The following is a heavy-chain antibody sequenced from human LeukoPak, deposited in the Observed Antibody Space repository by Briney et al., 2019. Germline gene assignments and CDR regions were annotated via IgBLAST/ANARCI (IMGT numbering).Heavy chain of an antibody. CDR3: ARPTRPFYYYGMDV. Sequence: SETLSLTCTVSGGSISTYYWSWIRQPPGKGLEWIGYIYYSGSTNYNPSLKSRVTISVDTSKNQFSLKLSSVTAADTAVYYCARPTRPFYYYGMDVWGQGTTVIVSS. CDR1: GGSISTYY. CDR2: IYYSGST. V-gene: IGHV4-59*01. D-gene: IGHD6-25*01. J-gene: IGHJ6*02.